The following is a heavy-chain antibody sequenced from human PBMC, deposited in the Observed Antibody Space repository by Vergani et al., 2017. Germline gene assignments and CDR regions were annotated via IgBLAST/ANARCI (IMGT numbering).Heavy chain of an antibody. Sequence: QVQLQESGPRLVRPSQTLSLTCTVSGGSINTGAYYWSWIRQPAGKGLEWIGRVYTSGMTNYNPYLKSRVTILVDRSKSQLSLKLTSVTAGDTAVYFCARELSYYYGSGSDDYTPYYYEGMDVWGPGTTVTVSS. CDR1: GGSINTGAYY. V-gene: IGHV4-61*02. CDR2: VYTSGMT. D-gene: IGHD3-10*01. CDR3: ARELSYYYGSGSDDYTPYYYEGMDV. J-gene: IGHJ6*02.